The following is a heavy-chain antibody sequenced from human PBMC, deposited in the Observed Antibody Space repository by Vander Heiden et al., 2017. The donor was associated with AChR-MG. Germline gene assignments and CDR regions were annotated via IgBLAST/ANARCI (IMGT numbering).Heavy chain of an antibody. J-gene: IGHJ3*02. CDR2: ISAYNGNT. CDR1: GYTFTSYG. CDR3: ARVGLKWELPKPHAFDI. Sequence: QVQLVQSGAEVKKPGASVKVSCKASGYTFTSYGISWVRQAPGQGLEWMGWISAYNGNTNYAQKLQGRVTMTTDTSTSTAYMELRSLRSDDTAVYYCARVGLKWELPKPHAFDIWGQGTMVTVSS. V-gene: IGHV1-18*01. D-gene: IGHD1-26*01.